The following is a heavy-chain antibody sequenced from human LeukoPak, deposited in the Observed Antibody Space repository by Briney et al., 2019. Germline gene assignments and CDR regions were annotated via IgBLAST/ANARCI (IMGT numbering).Heavy chain of an antibody. CDR3: ARSGGNYFDSLLYVNSFDP. D-gene: IGHD3-9*01. CDR1: GFTFSSYD. J-gene: IGHJ5*02. V-gene: IGHV3-13*01. CDR2: IGTAADT. Sequence: GGSLRLSCAASGFTFSSYDFHWVRQGTGEGLEWVSAIGTAADTYYPDSVKGRFTISRDNSKNTLYLQMNSLRAEDTAVYYCARSGGNYFDSLLYVNSFDPWGQGALVTVSS.